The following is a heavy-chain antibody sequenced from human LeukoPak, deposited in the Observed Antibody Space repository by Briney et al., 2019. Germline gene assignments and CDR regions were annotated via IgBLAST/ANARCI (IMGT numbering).Heavy chain of an antibody. V-gene: IGHV4-39*07. CDR2: IYYSGNT. CDR1: GVSISSSNSY. CDR3: ARETSQKGAHYMDV. Sequence: SETLSLTCTVSGVSISSSNSYWGWIRQPPGKGLEWIGSIYYSGNTYYNASLKSQVSISIDTSKNQFSLRLTSVTAADTAVYYCARETSQKGAHYMDVWGKGTAVTISS. J-gene: IGHJ6*03. D-gene: IGHD3-16*01.